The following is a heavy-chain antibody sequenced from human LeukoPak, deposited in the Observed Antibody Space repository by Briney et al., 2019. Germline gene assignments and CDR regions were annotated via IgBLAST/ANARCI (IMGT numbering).Heavy chain of an antibody. V-gene: IGHV3-7*01. J-gene: IGHJ4*02. CDR1: GYTFSSYW. CDR2: KKQGGSEK. D-gene: IGHD3-22*01. CDR3: AKVPGSSGYYDY. Sequence: GGSLRLSCAASGYTFSSYWMRWGREAPEEGLECVAHKKQGGSEKYYVDSVKGRLTISRDNARNSLYLQMNRLRAEDTAVYYCAKVPGSSGYYDYWGQGALVTVSS.